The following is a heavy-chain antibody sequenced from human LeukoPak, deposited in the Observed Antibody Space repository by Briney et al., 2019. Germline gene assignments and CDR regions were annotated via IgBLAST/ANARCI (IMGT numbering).Heavy chain of an antibody. V-gene: IGHV3-30*04. CDR3: ARDNRAVAGTPGYYCYGMDV. Sequence: GGSLRLSCAASGYTFSSYAMHWVRQAPGKGLEWVAVISYDGSNKYYADSVKGRFTISRDNSKNTLYLQMNSLRAEDTAVYYCARDNRAVAGTPGYYCYGMDVWGQGTTVTVSS. J-gene: IGHJ6*02. CDR2: ISYDGSNK. D-gene: IGHD6-19*01. CDR1: GYTFSSYA.